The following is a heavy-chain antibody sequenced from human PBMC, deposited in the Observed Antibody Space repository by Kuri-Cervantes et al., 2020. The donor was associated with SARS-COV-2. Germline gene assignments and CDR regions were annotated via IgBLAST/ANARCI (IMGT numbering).Heavy chain of an antibody. J-gene: IGHJ4*02. CDR1: GFKFSRTD. D-gene: IGHD4/OR15-4a*01. CDR2: ISYDGNNK. Sequence: GESLKISCAASGFKFSRTDMHWVRRAPGKGLEWVAFISYDGNNKKCIASGRGRFTISRDNSQNKLYLQMRSLRPEGTAMYYCAKDGAGAHDFWGQGTLVTVSS. V-gene: IGHV3-30*18. CDR3: AKDGAGAHDF.